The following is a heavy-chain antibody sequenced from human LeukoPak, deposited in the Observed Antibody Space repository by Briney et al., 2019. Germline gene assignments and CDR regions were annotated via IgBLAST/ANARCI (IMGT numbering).Heavy chain of an antibody. J-gene: IGHJ4*02. CDR3: ARDMYCSSSTSCYIGLGY. D-gene: IGHD2-2*02. V-gene: IGHV3-30-3*01. CDR2: ISYDGSNK. CDR1: GFTFSSYA. Sequence: GGSLRLSCAASGFTFSSYAMHWVRQAPGKGLEWVAVISYDGSNKYYADSVKGRFTISRDNSKNTLYLQMNSLRAEDTAVYYCARDMYCSSSTSCYIGLGYWGQGTLVTVSS.